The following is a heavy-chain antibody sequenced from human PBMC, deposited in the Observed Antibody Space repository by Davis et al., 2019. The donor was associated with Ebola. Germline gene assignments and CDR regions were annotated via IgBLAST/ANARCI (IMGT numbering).Heavy chain of an antibody. CDR2: ISSSSSYI. D-gene: IGHD3-3*01. Sequence: PGGSLRLSCAASGFTFSSYGMHWVRQAPGKGLEWVSSISSSSSYIYYADSVKGRFTISRDNAKNSLYLQMNSLRAEDTAVYYCARDLTYYDFWSGYLPQYYYYYGMDVWGQGTTVTVSS. V-gene: IGHV3-21*01. CDR1: GFTFSSYG. J-gene: IGHJ6*02. CDR3: ARDLTYYDFWSGYLPQYYYYYGMDV.